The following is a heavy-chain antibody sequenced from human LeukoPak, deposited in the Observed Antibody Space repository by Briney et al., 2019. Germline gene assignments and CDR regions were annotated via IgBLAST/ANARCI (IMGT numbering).Heavy chain of an antibody. CDR3: ARVGYTSYYYYGMDV. V-gene: IGHV3-64*01. D-gene: IGHD6-13*01. CDR1: GFTFSSYA. Sequence: GGSLRLSCAASGFTFSSYAMHWVRQAPGEGLEYVSAISSNGGSTYYANSVKGRFTISRDNSKNTLYLQMGSLRAEDMAVYYCARVGYTSYYYYGMDVWGQGTTVTVSS. J-gene: IGHJ6*02. CDR2: ISSNGGST.